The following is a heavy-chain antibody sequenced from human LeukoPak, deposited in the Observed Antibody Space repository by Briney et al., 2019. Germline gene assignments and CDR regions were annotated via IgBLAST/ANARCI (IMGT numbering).Heavy chain of an antibody. D-gene: IGHD6-13*01. CDR3: ARGRGTAGS. CDR2: INHSGST. CDR1: GGSFSGYY. V-gene: IGHV4-34*01. J-gene: IGHJ4*02. Sequence: PSETLSLTCAVYGGSFSGYYWSWIRQPPGKGLEWIGEINHSGSTNYNPSLKSRVTISVDTSKNQFSLELSSVTAADTAVYYCARGRGTAGSWGQGTLVTVSS.